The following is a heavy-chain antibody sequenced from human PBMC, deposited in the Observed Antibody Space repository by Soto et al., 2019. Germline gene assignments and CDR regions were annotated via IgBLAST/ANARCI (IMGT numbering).Heavy chain of an antibody. V-gene: IGHV3-48*01. CDR1: GFTFSSYS. CDR2: ISSSSSTI. CDR3: ARDAPSYYDFWSGNSYCYYYYMDV. J-gene: IGHJ6*03. Sequence: PGGSLRLSCAPSGFTFSSYSMNSVRQAPGKGLEWVSYISSSSSTIYYADSVKGRFTISRDNAKNSLYLQMNSLRAEDTAVYYCARDAPSYYDFWSGNSYCYYYYMDVWGKGTTVTVSS. D-gene: IGHD3-3*01.